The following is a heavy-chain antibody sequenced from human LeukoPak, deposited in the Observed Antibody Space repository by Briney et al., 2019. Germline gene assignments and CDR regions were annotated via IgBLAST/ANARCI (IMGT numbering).Heavy chain of an antibody. J-gene: IGHJ4*02. V-gene: IGHV3-30-3*01. CDR2: ISYDGSNK. D-gene: IGHD6-13*01. CDR1: GFTFSSYA. CDR3: ARGLDRIAAAGTVGY. Sequence: GGSLRLSCAASGFTFSSYAMHWVRQAPGKGLEWVAVISYDGSNKYYADSVKGRFTISRDNSKNTLYLQMNSLRAEDTAVYYCARGLDRIAAAGTVGYWSRGTLVTVSS.